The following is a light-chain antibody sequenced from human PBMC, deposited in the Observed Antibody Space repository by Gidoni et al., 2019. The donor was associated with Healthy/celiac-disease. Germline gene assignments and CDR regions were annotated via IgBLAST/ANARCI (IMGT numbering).Light chain of an antibody. V-gene: IGLV3-1*01. J-gene: IGLJ1*01. CDR3: QAWDSSTEV. CDR2: QDS. Sequence: TASITCSGDKLGDKYACWYQQKPGQSPVLVIYQDSKRPSGSPERFSGSNSGNTATLTISGTQAMDEADYYCQAWDSSTEVFGTGTKVTVL. CDR1: KLGDKY.